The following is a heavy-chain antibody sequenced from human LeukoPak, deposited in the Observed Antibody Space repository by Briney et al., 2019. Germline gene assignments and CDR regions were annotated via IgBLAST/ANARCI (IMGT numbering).Heavy chain of an antibody. D-gene: IGHD3-10*01. Sequence: ASVKVSCKASGGTFSSYAISWVRQAPGQGLEWMGGIIPIFGTANYAQKFQGRVTITADESTSTAYMELSSLRSEDTAVYYCARVGFITMVRGAFDIWGQGTMVTVSS. J-gene: IGHJ3*02. CDR1: GGTFSSYA. CDR2: IIPIFGTA. CDR3: ARVGFITMVRGAFDI. V-gene: IGHV1-69*13.